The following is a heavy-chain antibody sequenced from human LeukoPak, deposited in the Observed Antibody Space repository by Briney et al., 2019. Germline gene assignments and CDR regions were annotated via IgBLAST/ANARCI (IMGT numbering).Heavy chain of an antibody. V-gene: IGHV3-30*02. CDR2: IRYDGSNK. Sequence: GGSLRLSCAASGFTFSSYGMHWVRQAPGKGLEWVAFIRYDGSNKYYADSVKGRFTIPRDNSKNTLYLQMNSLRAEDTAVYYCAKGDVMVRGASFDYWGQGTLVTVSS. CDR1: GFTFSSYG. D-gene: IGHD3-10*01. CDR3: AKGDVMVRGASFDY. J-gene: IGHJ4*02.